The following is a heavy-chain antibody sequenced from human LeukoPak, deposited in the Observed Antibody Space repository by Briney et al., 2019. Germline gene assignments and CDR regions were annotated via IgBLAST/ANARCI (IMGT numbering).Heavy chain of an antibody. CDR3: ARGVEYSSSSGLGY. CDR1: AGSISSYY. D-gene: IGHD6-6*01. Sequence: PSETLSLTCTGSAGSISSYYWSWIRQPPGKGLEWIGYINYSGSNNYHPSLKSRVTISVDTSKNQFSLKLSSVTAADTALYYCARGVEYSSSSGLGYWGQRTLVTVSS. CDR2: INYSGSN. J-gene: IGHJ4*02. V-gene: IGHV4-59*13.